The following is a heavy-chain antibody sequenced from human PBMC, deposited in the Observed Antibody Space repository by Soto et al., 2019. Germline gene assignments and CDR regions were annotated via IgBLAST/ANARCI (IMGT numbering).Heavy chain of an antibody. Sequence: QIQLVQSGAEVKKPGASVKVSCKASGYTFNIYGINWVRQAPGQGLEWMGWISACNGKTNYAQNVQGRVTMTADTSTSTAYVELRSMGSDDTAVYYWARDRVPKCSGFFPFDYWGHGTLVTVSS. CDR2: ISACNGKT. CDR1: GYTFNIYG. V-gene: IGHV1-18*01. CDR3: ARDRVPKCSGFFPFDY. D-gene: IGHD2-15*01. J-gene: IGHJ4*01.